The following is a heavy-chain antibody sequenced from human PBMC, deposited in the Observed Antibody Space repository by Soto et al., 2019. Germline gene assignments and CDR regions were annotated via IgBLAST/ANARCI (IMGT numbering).Heavy chain of an antibody. CDR2: IYFNGGT. V-gene: IGHV4-59*02. CDR1: RGSVSGYY. J-gene: IGHJ5*02. D-gene: IGHD1-26*01. CDR3: ARQSHYVARSWVGETEFDP. Sequence: QVQLQESGPGLVKPSETLSLTCTVSRGSVSGYYWAWVRQPPGKGLEYIGYIYFNGGTNYSPSLRRRVTMTLATSTIQLSLKLTSVTAADTAVYFCARQSHYVARSWVGETEFDPWGQGTLVTVSS.